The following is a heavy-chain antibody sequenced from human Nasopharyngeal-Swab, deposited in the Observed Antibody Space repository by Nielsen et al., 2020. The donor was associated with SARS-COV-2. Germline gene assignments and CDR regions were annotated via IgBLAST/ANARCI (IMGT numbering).Heavy chain of an antibody. Sequence: GESLKISCQASGYSFSSYRIGWVRQMPGKGLEWMGFIYPGDSGTTYSPSFQGQVTISADKSISTAYLQWSSLKASDTAMYYCARGGSGSYIDYWGQGTLVTVFS. J-gene: IGHJ4*02. D-gene: IGHD3-10*01. V-gene: IGHV5-51*01. CDR1: GYSFSSYR. CDR2: IYPGDSGT. CDR3: ARGGSGSYIDY.